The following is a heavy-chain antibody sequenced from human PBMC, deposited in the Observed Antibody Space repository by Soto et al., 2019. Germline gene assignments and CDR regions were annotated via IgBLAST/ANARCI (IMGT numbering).Heavy chain of an antibody. D-gene: IGHD3-22*01. CDR2: ISGNAGST. Sequence: GGSLRLSCTASGFTFSSYAMSWVRQAPGKGLEWVSAISGNAGSTYYADSVKGRFTISRYNSKNTLYLQMNSLRAEDTAIYYCAKDRRAQYYYESRGSPKAHFDYWGQGTLVTVSS. CDR3: AKDRRAQYYYESRGSPKAHFDY. V-gene: IGHV3-23*01. J-gene: IGHJ4*02. CDR1: GFTFSSYA.